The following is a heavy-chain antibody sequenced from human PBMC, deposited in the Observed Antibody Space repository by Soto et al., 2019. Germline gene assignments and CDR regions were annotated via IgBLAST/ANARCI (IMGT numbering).Heavy chain of an antibody. Sequence: HPGGSLRLSCAASGFTFSSFAMTWVRQSPGKGLEWVSTISGSGISTYYADSVKGRFTISRDISKNTVYLQMNSLRAEDTALYYCAKDRYCSNTNCYKGNWLDPWGQGTLVTVSS. CDR2: ISGSGIST. J-gene: IGHJ5*02. V-gene: IGHV3-23*01. CDR1: GFTFSSFA. CDR3: AKDRYCSNTNCYKGNWLDP. D-gene: IGHD2-2*01.